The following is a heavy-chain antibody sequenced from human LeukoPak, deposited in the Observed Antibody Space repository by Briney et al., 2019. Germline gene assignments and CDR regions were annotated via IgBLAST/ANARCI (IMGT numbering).Heavy chain of an antibody. J-gene: IGHJ4*02. CDR2: ISSSSSYI. CDR3: ARDKSSSSRGGYDY. D-gene: IGHD6-6*01. CDR1: GFTFSSYS. Sequence: GGSLRLSCAASGFTFSSYSMNWVRQAPGKGLEWVSSISSSSSYIYYADSVKGRFTISRDNAKNSLYLQMNSLRAEDTAVYYCARDKSSSSRGGYDYWGQGTLVTVSS. V-gene: IGHV3-21*01.